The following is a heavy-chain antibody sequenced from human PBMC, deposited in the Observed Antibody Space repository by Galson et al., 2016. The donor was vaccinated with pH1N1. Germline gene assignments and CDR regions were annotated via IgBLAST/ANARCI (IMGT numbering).Heavy chain of an antibody. CDR3: ARSSSSRETEYSFDY. D-gene: IGHD6-13*01. J-gene: IGHJ4*02. Sequence: TLSLTCTVSGGSISSGGYYWSWICQHPGKGLEWIGYIYYSGSTYYNPSLKSRVTISVATYKNQFSLKLSSVTAAATAVYYCARSSSSRETEYSFDYWGQRTLVTVSS. CDR1: GGSISSGGYY. CDR2: IYYSGST. V-gene: IGHV4-31*03.